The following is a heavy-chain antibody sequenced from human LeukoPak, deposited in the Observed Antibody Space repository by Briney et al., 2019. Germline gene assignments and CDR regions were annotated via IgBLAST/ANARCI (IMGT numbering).Heavy chain of an antibody. CDR3: TRIVGATYHDAFDI. Sequence: GESLKISCEGSGDSFTTYWISWVRQMPGKGLEWMGRIDPSDSYTNYSPSFQGHVTISADKSISTAYLQWSSLKASDTAMYYCTRIVGATYHDAFDIWGQGTMVTVSS. J-gene: IGHJ3*02. D-gene: IGHD1-26*01. CDR2: IDPSDSYT. V-gene: IGHV5-10-1*01. CDR1: GDSFTTYW.